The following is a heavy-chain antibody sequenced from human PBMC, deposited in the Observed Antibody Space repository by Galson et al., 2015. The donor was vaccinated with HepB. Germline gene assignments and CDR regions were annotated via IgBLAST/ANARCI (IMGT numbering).Heavy chain of an antibody. J-gene: IGHJ1*01. D-gene: IGHD6-13*01. CDR2: ISAYNGNT. CDR3: ARDSSDWFGAEYFQH. V-gene: IGHV1-18*04. Sequence: SVKVSCKASGYTFTTYGITRVRQAPGQGLEWMGWISAYNGNTDYVQKLQDRVTMTTDTSTSTAYMELRSLRSDDTAMYYCARDSSDWFGAEYFQHWGQGTLVTVSS. CDR1: GYTFTTYG.